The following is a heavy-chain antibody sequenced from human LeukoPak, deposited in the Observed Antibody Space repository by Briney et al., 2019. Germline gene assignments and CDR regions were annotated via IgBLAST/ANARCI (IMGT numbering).Heavy chain of an antibody. V-gene: IGHV3-49*04. CDR2: IRSSPSGGTT. D-gene: IGHD3-10*01. Sequence: GRSLRLSCTASGFTFRDYAMSWVRQAPGKGLELVGFIRSSPSGGTTEYAASVKGRFAISRDDSKSIAYLQMNSLGTEDTAVFYCARASTVRGAKYYFDFWGQGTLVTVSS. J-gene: IGHJ4*02. CDR1: GFTFRDYA. CDR3: ARASTVRGAKYYFDF.